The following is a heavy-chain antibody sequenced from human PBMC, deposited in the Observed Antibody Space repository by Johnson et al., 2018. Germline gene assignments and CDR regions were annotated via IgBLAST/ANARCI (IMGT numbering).Heavy chain of an antibody. V-gene: IGHV3-33*01. Sequence: QVQLVESGGGVVQPGRSLRLSCAASGFTFSSYGMHWVRQAPGKGLEWVAVIWYDGSNKYYADSVKGRFTISRENSKNTLYLQMNSLRAEDTAVYYCARDKGGAAAAYYYYYGMDVWGQGTTVTVSS. CDR2: IWYDGSNK. CDR1: GFTFSSYG. D-gene: IGHD6-13*01. J-gene: IGHJ6*02. CDR3: ARDKGGAAAAYYYYYGMDV.